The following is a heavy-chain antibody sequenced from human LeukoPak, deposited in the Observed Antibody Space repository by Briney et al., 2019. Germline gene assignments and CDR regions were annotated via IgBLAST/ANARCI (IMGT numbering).Heavy chain of an antibody. Sequence: SETLSLTCAVYGGSFSGYYWSWIRQPPGKGLEGIGEINHSGSTNYNPSLKSRVTISVDTSKNQFSLKLSSVTAADTAVYYCARTLLGYCSSTSCRPKKNYFDYWGQGTLVTVSS. CDR3: ARTLLGYCSSTSCRPKKNYFDY. V-gene: IGHV4-34*01. CDR2: INHSGST. J-gene: IGHJ4*02. CDR1: GGSFSGYY. D-gene: IGHD2-2*01.